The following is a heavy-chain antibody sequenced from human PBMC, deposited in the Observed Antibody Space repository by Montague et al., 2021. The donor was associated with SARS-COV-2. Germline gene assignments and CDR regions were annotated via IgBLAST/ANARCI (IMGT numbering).Heavy chain of an antibody. CDR3: ARRNPSFAGRYFDA. CDR2: IYWDDDE. D-gene: IGHD1-14*01. J-gene: IGHJ4*02. Sequence: PALVKPTQTLTLTCTFSGFSPGTGGVGVGWIRQPPGKALEWLALIYWDDDERYTPSLKRRLTITKDISKNQLALTMTNMDPVDTGTYYCARRNPSFAGRYFDAWGQGHLVTVSS. V-gene: IGHV2-5*02. CDR1: GFSPGTGGVG.